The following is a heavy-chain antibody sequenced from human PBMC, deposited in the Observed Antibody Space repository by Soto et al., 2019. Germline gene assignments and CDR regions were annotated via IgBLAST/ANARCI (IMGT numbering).Heavy chain of an antibody. CDR1: GYTFATYW. Sequence: GESLKISCTGSGYTFATYWIAWVRQMPGKGLEWMGIIYPSDSDTRYSPSFQGQVTISADKSITTAYLQWSSLKASDTAMYYCARLPTRREDWTYFDYWGQGTLVTVSS. CDR2: IYPSDSDT. D-gene: IGHD1-1*01. V-gene: IGHV5-51*01. CDR3: ARLPTRREDWTYFDY. J-gene: IGHJ4*02.